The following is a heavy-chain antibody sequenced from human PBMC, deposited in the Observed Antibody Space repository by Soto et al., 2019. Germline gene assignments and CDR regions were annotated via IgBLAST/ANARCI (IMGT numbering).Heavy chain of an antibody. V-gene: IGHV3-33*01. D-gene: IGHD6-13*01. Sequence: QVQLVESGGGVVQTGTSLRLSCAASGFTFSNYGMHWVRQAPDKGLEWVAIIWYDGSNNYYADSVKGRFTISRDNSKNTLYLQMNSLRAEDKAVYYCARDPGSSWYPIDYWGQGTLVTVSS. CDR1: GFTFSNYG. J-gene: IGHJ4*02. CDR2: IWYDGSNN. CDR3: ARDPGSSWYPIDY.